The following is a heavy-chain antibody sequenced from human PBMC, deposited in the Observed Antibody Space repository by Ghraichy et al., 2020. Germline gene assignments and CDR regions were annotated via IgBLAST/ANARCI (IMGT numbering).Heavy chain of an antibody. CDR1: GFSFSSFA. J-gene: IGHJ4*02. CDR3: AKTDSSGDFDFWSGYFPLDS. CDR2: ISGTDSRT. Sequence: GGSLRLSCAASGFSFSSFAMTWVRQPPGKGLQWVSIISGTDSRTYYADSVRGRFTISRDNSRNTLYLQMNSLRAEDTAVYYCAKTDSSGDFDFWSGYFPLDSWGLGTLVTVSS. V-gene: IGHV3-23*01. D-gene: IGHD3-3*01.